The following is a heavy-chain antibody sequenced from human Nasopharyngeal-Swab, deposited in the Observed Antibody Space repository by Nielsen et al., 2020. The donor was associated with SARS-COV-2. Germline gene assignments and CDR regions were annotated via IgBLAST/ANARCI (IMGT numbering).Heavy chain of an antibody. Sequence: SETLSLTCTVSGGSISSGGYYWSWIRQHPGQGLEWIGNIYYSGSTYYNPSLKSRVTISVDTSKNQFSLKLSSVTAADTAVYYCAGGYSYGSDYWGQGTLVTVSS. D-gene: IGHD5-18*01. V-gene: IGHV4-31*03. CDR2: IYYSGST. CDR3: AGGYSYGSDY. CDR1: GGSISSGGYY. J-gene: IGHJ4*02.